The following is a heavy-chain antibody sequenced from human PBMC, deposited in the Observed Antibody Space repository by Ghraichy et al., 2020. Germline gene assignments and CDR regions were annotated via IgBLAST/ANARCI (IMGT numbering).Heavy chain of an antibody. D-gene: IGHD5-18*01. Sequence: LSLTCAASGFTVSSNYMSWVRQAPGKGLEWVSVIYSGGSTYYADSVKGRFTISRDNSKNTLYLQMNSPRAEDTAVYYCARVQLWSFDYWGQGTLVTVSS. CDR3: ARVQLWSFDY. V-gene: IGHV3-53*01. CDR1: GFTVSSNY. J-gene: IGHJ4*02. CDR2: IYSGGST.